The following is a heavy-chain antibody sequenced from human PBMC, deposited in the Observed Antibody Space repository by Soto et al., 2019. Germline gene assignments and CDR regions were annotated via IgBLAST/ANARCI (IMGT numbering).Heavy chain of an antibody. Sequence: ASVKVSCKASGYTFTTYGFCWVRQAPGQGLEWMGWISTNNGYTNYAQKFQGRVTMTTDTSTSTAYMELRSLRSDDTAMYYCARDPNRYYYDSSGYNGMDVWGQGTTVTVSS. J-gene: IGHJ6*02. CDR1: GYTFTTYG. D-gene: IGHD3-22*01. V-gene: IGHV1-18*01. CDR3: ARDPNRYYYDSSGYNGMDV. CDR2: ISTNNGYT.